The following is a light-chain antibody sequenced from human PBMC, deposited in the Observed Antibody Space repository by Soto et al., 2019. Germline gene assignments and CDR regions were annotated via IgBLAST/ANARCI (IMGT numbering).Light chain of an antibody. CDR3: AAWDDSLNGPV. CDR2: SNN. Sequence: QPVLTQSPSASGTPGQRVTISCSGSSSNIGRNSVNWYQQLPGTAPKLLIYSNNQRPSGVPDRFSGSKSGTSASLAISGLQSEDEADYNCAAWDDSLNGPVFGGGTKLTVL. J-gene: IGLJ2*01. V-gene: IGLV1-44*01. CDR1: SSNIGRNS.